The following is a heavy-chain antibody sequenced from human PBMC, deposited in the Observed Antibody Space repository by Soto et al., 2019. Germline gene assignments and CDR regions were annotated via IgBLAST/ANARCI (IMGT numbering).Heavy chain of an antibody. CDR2: INPNSGGT. CDR1: GYTFTGYY. Sequence: ASLKVSCKSSGYTFTGYYMHWVRQAPGQGLEWMGWINPNSGGTNYAQKFQGRVTMTRDTSISTAYMELSRLRSDDTAVYYCARDVVRGVISYWGQGTLVTVSS. V-gene: IGHV1-2*02. CDR3: ARDVVRGVISY. J-gene: IGHJ4*02. D-gene: IGHD3-10*01.